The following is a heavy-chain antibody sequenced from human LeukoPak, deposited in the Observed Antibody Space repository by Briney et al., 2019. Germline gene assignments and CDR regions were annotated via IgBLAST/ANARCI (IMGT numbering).Heavy chain of an antibody. Sequence: GGSLRLPCTASGFTFSDYYMSWIRQAPGKGLEWVSYISKTDSSTNYADSVRGRFTISRDDAKSSLYLQMNSLRAEDTAVYYCARAMGRYATDYWGQGTLVTVSS. CDR1: GFTFSDYY. J-gene: IGHJ4*02. CDR2: ISKTDSST. CDR3: ARAMGRYATDY. D-gene: IGHD3-16*01. V-gene: IGHV3-11*04.